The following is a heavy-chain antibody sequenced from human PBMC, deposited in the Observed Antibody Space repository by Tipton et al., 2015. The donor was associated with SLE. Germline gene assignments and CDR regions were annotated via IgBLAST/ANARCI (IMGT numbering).Heavy chain of an antibody. V-gene: IGHV3-30*02. CDR3: ATGGQRMSMIDY. D-gene: IGHD2/OR15-2a*01. J-gene: IGHJ4*02. CDR2: IRYDGSNK. Sequence: SLRLSCAASGFTFSSYGMHWVRQAPGKGLEWVAFIRYDGSNKYYADSVKGRFSISRDNSENTLFLQMNSLRDEDTAVYYCATGGQRMSMIDYWGQGTLVTVSS. CDR1: GFTFSSYG.